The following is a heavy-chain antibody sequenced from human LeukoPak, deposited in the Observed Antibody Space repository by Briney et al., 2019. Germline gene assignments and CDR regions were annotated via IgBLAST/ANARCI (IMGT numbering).Heavy chain of an antibody. CDR2: ISAYNGNT. D-gene: IGHD1-26*01. V-gene: IGHV1-18*01. CDR1: GYTFTSYG. J-gene: IGHJ6*02. Sequence: ASVKVSYKASGYTFTSYGISWVRQAPGQGLEWMGWISAYNGNTNYAQKLQGRVTMTTDTSTSTAYMELRSLRSDDTAVYYCARGDSGSYFPPYYYYYGMDVWGQGTTVTVSS. CDR3: ARGDSGSYFPPYYYYYGMDV.